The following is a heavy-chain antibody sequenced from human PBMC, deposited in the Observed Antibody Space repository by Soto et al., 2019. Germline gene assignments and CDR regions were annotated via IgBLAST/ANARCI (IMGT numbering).Heavy chain of an antibody. Sequence: PGGSLRLSCAATGFAFSTYGMHWVRQAPGKGREWVAAISYDGNEKYYADSLQGRFTISRDNSKNALYLQVNSRRGEDTAVYYCAKEKFRRVPSPMYAMYLWGQGTTCTVAS. V-gene: IGHV3-30*18. CDR3: AKEKFRRVPSPMYAMYL. J-gene: IGHJ6*02. CDR2: ISYDGNEK. CDR1: GFAFSTYG.